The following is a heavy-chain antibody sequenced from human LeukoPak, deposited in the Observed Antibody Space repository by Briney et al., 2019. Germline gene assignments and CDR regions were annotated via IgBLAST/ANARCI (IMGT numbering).Heavy chain of an antibody. CDR1: GFTFSSYS. V-gene: IGHV3-48*04. Sequence: GGSLRLSCAASGFTFSSYSMNWVRQAPGKGLEWVSYISSSGSTIYYADSVKGRFTISRDNAKNSLYLQMNSLRAEDTAVYYCARFVPYDAFDIWGQGTMVTVSS. J-gene: IGHJ3*02. CDR3: ARFVPYDAFDI. D-gene: IGHD2-21*01. CDR2: ISSSGSTI.